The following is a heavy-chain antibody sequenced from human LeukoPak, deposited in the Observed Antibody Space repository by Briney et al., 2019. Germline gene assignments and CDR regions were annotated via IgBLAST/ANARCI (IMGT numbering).Heavy chain of an antibody. Sequence: GSSVKVSCKASGGTFSSYAISWVRQAPGQGLEWMGGIIPIFGTANYAQKFQGRVTITTDESTSTAYMELSSLRSEDTAVYYCAIGGLMDCSSTSCYRNWFDPWGQGTLVTVSS. D-gene: IGHD2-2*01. CDR3: AIGGLMDCSSTSCYRNWFDP. CDR2: IIPIFGTA. V-gene: IGHV1-69*05. J-gene: IGHJ5*02. CDR1: GGTFSSYA.